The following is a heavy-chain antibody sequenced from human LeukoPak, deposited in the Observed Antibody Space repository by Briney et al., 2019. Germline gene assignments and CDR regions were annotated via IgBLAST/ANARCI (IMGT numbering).Heavy chain of an antibody. D-gene: IGHD2-2*01. Sequence: GGSLRLSCAASVFTFRSYAMSWGRQAPGKGLEWFSVISGSGETTSYADSVKGRFTVSRDNSKSTVSLQMNSLRAEDRGLSYCAKSTSDCTRVSCYVIHASWGEETLVTAS. CDR1: VFTFRSYA. J-gene: IGHJ4*02. CDR3: AKSTSDCTRVSCYVIHAS. V-gene: IGHV3-23*01. CDR2: ISGSGETT.